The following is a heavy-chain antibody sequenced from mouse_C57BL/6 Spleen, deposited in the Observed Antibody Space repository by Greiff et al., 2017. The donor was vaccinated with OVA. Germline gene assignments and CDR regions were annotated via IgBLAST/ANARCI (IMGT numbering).Heavy chain of an antibody. D-gene: IGHD2-4*01. V-gene: IGHV1-80*01. CDR1: GYAFSSYW. Sequence: VQLQESGAELVKPGASVKISCKASGYAFSSYWMNWVKQRPGKGLEWIGQIYPGDGDTNYNGKFKGKATLTADKSSSTAYMQLSSLTSEDSAVYFCARHYDYDEGGRFAYWGQGTLVTVSA. CDR2: IYPGDGDT. CDR3: ARHYDYDEGGRFAY. J-gene: IGHJ3*01.